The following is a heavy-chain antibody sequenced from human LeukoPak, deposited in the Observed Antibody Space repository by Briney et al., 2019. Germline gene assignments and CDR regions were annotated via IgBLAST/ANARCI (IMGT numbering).Heavy chain of an antibody. CDR1: GYTLTGYY. CDR2: INPNSGDT. J-gene: IGHJ4*02. Sequence: GASARVSCKASGYTLTGYYMHWLRQAPGQGLEWMGWINPNSGDTNYAQKLQGRVTMTRDTSISTAYMELNRLTSDDTAVYYCAKNPYEYYFDYWGQGTLVTVSS. D-gene: IGHD5-12*01. V-gene: IGHV1-2*02. CDR3: AKNPYEYYFDY.